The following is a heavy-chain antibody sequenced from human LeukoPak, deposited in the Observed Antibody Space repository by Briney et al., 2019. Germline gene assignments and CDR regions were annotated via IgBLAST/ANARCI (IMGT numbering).Heavy chain of an antibody. Sequence: GGSLRLSCAASGFTFDDYGMSWVRQAPGKGLEWVSGINWNGGSTGYADSVKGRFTISRDNAKNSLYLQMNSLRAEDTAVYYCARSYSSGWWEPARWDYWGQGTLVTVSS. CDR1: GFTFDDYG. V-gene: IGHV3-20*04. CDR2: INWNGGST. D-gene: IGHD6-19*01. CDR3: ARSYSSGWWEPARWDY. J-gene: IGHJ4*02.